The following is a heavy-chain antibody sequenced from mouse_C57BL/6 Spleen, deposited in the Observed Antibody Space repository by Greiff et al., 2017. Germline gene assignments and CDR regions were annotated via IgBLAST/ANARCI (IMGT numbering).Heavy chain of an antibody. Sequence: QVQLQQPGTELVKPGASVKLSCKASGYTFTSYWMHWVKQRPVQGLEWIGNINHSNGGTNYTEKFKSKATLTVDKSSSTAYMQRSSLTSEDSSVYYCARLGQRAMDYWGHGTSVTVSS. CDR2: INHSNGGT. D-gene: IGHD3-3*01. CDR1: GYTFTSYW. CDR3: ARLGQRAMDY. V-gene: IGHV1-53*01. J-gene: IGHJ4*01.